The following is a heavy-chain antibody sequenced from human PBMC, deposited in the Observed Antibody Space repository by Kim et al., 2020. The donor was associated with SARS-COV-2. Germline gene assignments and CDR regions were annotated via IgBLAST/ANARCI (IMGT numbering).Heavy chain of an antibody. CDR3: ARGGPLDSSSWFGFGGYYFDY. Sequence: SETLSLTCTVSGGSISSYYWSWIRQPPGKGLEWIGYIYYSGSTNYNPSLKSRVTISVDTSKNQFSLKLSSVTAADTAVYYCARGGPLDSSSWFGFGGYYFDYWGQGTLVTVSS. CDR1: GGSISSYY. V-gene: IGHV4-59*01. D-gene: IGHD6-13*01. J-gene: IGHJ4*02. CDR2: IYYSGST.